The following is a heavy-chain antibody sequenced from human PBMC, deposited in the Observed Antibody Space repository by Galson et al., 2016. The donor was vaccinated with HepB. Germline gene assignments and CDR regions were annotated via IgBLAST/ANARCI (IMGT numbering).Heavy chain of an antibody. Sequence: PALVKPTQTLTLTCAFSGFSLSTSGMCVSWFRQPPGKALEWLALIDWADDRYYSTSLKTRLTISKDTSKNQVVLTMTNMDPVDTATYYCARITVKGNWDDFGVFDYWGQGTLVTVSS. V-gene: IGHV2-70*01. CDR1: GFSLSTSGMC. CDR3: ARITVKGNWDDFGVFDY. D-gene: IGHD1-1*01. CDR2: IDWADDR. J-gene: IGHJ4*02.